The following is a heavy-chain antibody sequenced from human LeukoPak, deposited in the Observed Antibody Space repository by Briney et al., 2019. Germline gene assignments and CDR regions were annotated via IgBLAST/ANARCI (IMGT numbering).Heavy chain of an antibody. V-gene: IGHV5-10-1*01. Sequence: GESLKISCKGSGYSFTSYWISWVRQMPGKGLEWMGRIDPSDSYTNYSPPFQGHVTISADKSISTAYLQWSSLKASDTAMYYCARNFGSTEPFDIWGQGTMVTVSS. CDR2: IDPSDSYT. CDR3: ARNFGSTEPFDI. D-gene: IGHD6-13*01. J-gene: IGHJ3*02. CDR1: GYSFTSYW.